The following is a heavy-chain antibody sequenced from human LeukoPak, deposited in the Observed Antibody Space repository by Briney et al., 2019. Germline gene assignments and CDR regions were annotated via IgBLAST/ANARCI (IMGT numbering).Heavy chain of an antibody. D-gene: IGHD4-17*01. Sequence: PGGSLRLSCAASGFTYSRYWMHWVRQVPGKGLVWVARIKGDEGYTFYADSVKGRFPISRDKAKNSLYLQMNSLRAEDTAAYYCASQADSAYGAYNWGQGTLVTVSS. CDR3: ASQADSAYGAYN. V-gene: IGHV3-74*01. CDR1: GFTYSRYW. J-gene: IGHJ4*02. CDR2: IKGDEGYT.